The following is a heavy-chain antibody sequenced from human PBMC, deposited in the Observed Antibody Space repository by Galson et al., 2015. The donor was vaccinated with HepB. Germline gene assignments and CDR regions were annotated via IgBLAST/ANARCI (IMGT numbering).Heavy chain of an antibody. CDR3: VTTVRGINY. V-gene: IGHV3-23*03. CDR1: GFTFNSYA. D-gene: IGHD3-10*01. J-gene: IGHJ4*02. Sequence: SLRLSCAASGFTFNSYAMAWVRQAPGKGLEWVSVVTSGGDNTFFADSLAGPVLGFREKFRNTLYLQTSSLRADDTAVYYCVTTVRGINYWGQGTLLTVSS. CDR2: VTSGGDNT.